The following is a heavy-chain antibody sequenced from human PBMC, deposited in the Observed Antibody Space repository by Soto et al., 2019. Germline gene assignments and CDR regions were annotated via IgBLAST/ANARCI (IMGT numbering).Heavy chain of an antibody. D-gene: IGHD6-13*01. V-gene: IGHV4-34*01. CDR2: INHSGST. Sequence: SQTLSLTCAVYGGSFSGFYWSWIRQPPGKGLEWIGEINHSGSTNYNPSLQSRVTMSVDTSKNQFSLKLSSVTAADTAVYYCARASSCSWYSNNWFDPWGQGTVVTVSS. CDR1: GGSFSGFY. CDR3: ARASSCSWYSNNWFDP. J-gene: IGHJ5*02.